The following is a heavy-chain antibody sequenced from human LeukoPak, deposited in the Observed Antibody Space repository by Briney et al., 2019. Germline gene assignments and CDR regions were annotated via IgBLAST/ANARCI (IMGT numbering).Heavy chain of an antibody. CDR3: ARETFYYDNTGHYYSAFEDY. J-gene: IGHJ4*02. V-gene: IGHV3-7*01. CDR2: IKQDGSEK. Sequence: PGGSLRLSCAASGFTFSSYWMSWVRQAPGKGLEWVANIKQDGSEKYYVDSVKGRFTISRDNAKNSLYLQMNSLRAEDTAVYYCARETFYYDNTGHYYSAFEDYWGQGTLVTVSS. CDR1: GFTFSSYW. D-gene: IGHD3-22*01.